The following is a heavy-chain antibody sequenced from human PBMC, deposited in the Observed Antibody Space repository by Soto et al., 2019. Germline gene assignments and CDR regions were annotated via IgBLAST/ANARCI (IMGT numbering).Heavy chain of an antibody. V-gene: IGHV3-13*04. J-gene: IGHJ6*02. CDR3: ARGGLRWSPNYYYGMDV. D-gene: IGHD4-17*01. CDR2: IGTAGDT. CDR1: GFTFSSYD. Sequence: SLRLSCAASGFTFSSYDMHWVRQATGKGLEWVSGIGTAGDTYYPGSVKGRFTISRENAKNSLYLQMNSLRAGDTAVYYCARGGLRWSPNYYYGMDVWGQGTTVTVSS.